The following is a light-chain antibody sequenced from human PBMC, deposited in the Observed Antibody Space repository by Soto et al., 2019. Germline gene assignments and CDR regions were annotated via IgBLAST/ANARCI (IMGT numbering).Light chain of an antibody. CDR1: QSVSSY. CDR2: DAS. CDR3: QQRSNWPLT. V-gene: IGKV3-11*01. Sequence: EIVLTQSPATLSLSPGERATLSCRASQSVSSYLAWYQQKPGQAPRLLFYDASNRATGIPAKFSGSGSGTDFTLTISSLEPEDFAVYYRQQRSNWPLTFGGGTKVEIK. J-gene: IGKJ4*01.